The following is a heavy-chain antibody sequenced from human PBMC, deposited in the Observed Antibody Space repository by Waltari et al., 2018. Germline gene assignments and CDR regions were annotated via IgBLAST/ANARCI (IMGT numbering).Heavy chain of an antibody. CDR2: ISSIGSTI. D-gene: IGHD3-3*01. V-gene: IGHV3-48*03. Sequence: EVQLVESGGGLVQPGGSLRLSCAASGFTFSSYEMNWVRQAPGKGLEWVSYISSIGSTIYYADSVKGRFTISRDNAKNSLYLQMNSLRAEDTAVYYCAGLNSYYDFWSGYYPYWGQGTLVTVSS. CDR1: GFTFSSYE. CDR3: AGLNSYYDFWSGYYPY. J-gene: IGHJ4*02.